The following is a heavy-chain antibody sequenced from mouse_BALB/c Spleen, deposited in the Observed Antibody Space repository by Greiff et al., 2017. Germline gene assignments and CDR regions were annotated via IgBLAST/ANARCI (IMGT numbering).Heavy chain of an antibody. CDR2: ISSGSSTI. CDR1: GFTFSSFG. CDR3: ARSGWRSYAMDY. Sequence: EVMLVESGGGLVQPGGSRKLSFAASGFTFSSFGMHWVRQAPEKGLEWVAYISSGSSTIYYADTVKGRFTISRDNPKNTLFLQMTSLRSEDTAMYYCARSGWRSYAMDYWGQGTSVTVSS. V-gene: IGHV5-17*02. D-gene: IGHD3-1*01. J-gene: IGHJ4*01.